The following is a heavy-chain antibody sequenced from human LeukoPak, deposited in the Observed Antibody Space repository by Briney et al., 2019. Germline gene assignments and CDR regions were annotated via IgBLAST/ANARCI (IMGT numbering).Heavy chain of an antibody. CDR3: ARVRRSPAGSLDP. J-gene: IGHJ5*02. CDR1: GFTFSRFW. D-gene: IGHD2-15*01. V-gene: IGHV3-7*02. CDR2: IKQGGSEI. Sequence: PGGSLRLSCSASGFTFSRFWMSWVRQAPGKGLEYVALIKQGGSEIYHMDSVKGRFTISRDNVKNSLYLQMNSLRAEDTAVYYCARVRRSPAGSLDPWGQGTLVTVSS.